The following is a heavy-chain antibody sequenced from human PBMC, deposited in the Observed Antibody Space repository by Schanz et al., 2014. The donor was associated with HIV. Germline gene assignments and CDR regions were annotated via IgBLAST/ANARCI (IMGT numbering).Heavy chain of an antibody. J-gene: IGHJ6*02. CDR1: GYTFTSYG. V-gene: IGHV1-18*01. CDR3: ARTDHDILTGYSLGYYGMDV. Sequence: QVQLVQSGAEVKKPGASVKVSCKASGYTFTSYGISWVRQAPGQGLEWMGWISAYNGNTNYAQKLQGRVTMTTDTSTSTAYMELRSLRSDDTAVYYCARTDHDILTGYSLGYYGMDVWGQGTTVTVSS. D-gene: IGHD3-9*01. CDR2: ISAYNGNT.